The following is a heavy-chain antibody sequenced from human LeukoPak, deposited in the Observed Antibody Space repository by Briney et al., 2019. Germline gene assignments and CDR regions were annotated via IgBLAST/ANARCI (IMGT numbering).Heavy chain of an antibody. CDR1: GGSISSYY. V-gene: IGHV4-4*09. Sequence: SETLSLTCTVSGGSISSYYWSRIRQPPGKGLEWIGYIYTSGSTNYNPSLKSRVTISVDTSKNQFSLKLSSVTAADTAVYYCARVSSGYPEYYFDYWGQGTLVTVSS. CDR2: IYTSGST. D-gene: IGHD3-22*01. CDR3: ARVSSGYPEYYFDY. J-gene: IGHJ4*02.